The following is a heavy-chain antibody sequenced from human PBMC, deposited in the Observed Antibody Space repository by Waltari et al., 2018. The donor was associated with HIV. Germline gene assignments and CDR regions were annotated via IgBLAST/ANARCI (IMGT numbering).Heavy chain of an antibody. CDR3: ASGEGGGWYSLGY. CDR2: INPKNGGT. V-gene: IGHV1-2*02. CDR1: GFTFIDYY. Sequence: QVQLVQSGAEVKRPGASVKVSCKASGFTFIDYYIHWVRQAPGQGLEWMVWINPKNGGTNYAQKFQGRVTMTRDTSISTAYMELNRLTSDDTAVYYCASGEGGGWYSLGYWGQGTLVTVSS. J-gene: IGHJ4*02. D-gene: IGHD6-19*01.